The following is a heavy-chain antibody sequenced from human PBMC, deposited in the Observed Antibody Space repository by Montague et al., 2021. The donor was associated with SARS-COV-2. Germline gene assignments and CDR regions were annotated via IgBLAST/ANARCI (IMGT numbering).Heavy chain of an antibody. Sequence: PALLKPTQTLTLTCTFSGFSLSTSGMCVSWIRQPPGKALEWLARIDWDDDKYYSTSLKTRLTISKDTSKNQVVLTMTNMDPVDTATYYCSRIQATVNAFDIWGQGTMVTVSS. V-gene: IGHV2-70*11. CDR1: GFSLSTSGMC. CDR2: IDWDDDK. J-gene: IGHJ3*02. CDR3: SRIQATVNAFDI. D-gene: IGHD4-17*01.